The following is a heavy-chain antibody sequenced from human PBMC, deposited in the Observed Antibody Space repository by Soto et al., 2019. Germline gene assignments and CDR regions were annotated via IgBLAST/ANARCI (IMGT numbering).Heavy chain of an antibody. D-gene: IGHD5-12*01. CDR1: GGSISSSSYY. CDR3: ASLWRWLQSPDY. CDR2: IYYRGST. Sequence: QLQLQESGPGLVKPSETLSLTCTVSGGSISSSSYYWGWIRQPPGKGLEWIGSIYYRGSTNYNRTVKSRVAIAVVTPNSQYALKLSSVTAADAAVYYCASLWRWLQSPDYWGQGTLVTVSS. J-gene: IGHJ4*02. V-gene: IGHV4-39*01.